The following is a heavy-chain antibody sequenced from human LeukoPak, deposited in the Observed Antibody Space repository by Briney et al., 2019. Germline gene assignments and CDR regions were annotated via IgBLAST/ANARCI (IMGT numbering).Heavy chain of an antibody. Sequence: ASVKVSCKASGYTFTGYHMHWVRQAPGQGLEWMGRINPNTGGTDYAQKFQGRVTMTRDTSISAAYMDLSRLRSDDTAVYYCARDYCSSTSCLFDYWGQGTLVTVSS. V-gene: IGHV1-2*06. CDR3: ARDYCSSTSCLFDY. CDR1: GYTFTGYH. CDR2: INPNTGGT. J-gene: IGHJ4*02. D-gene: IGHD2-2*01.